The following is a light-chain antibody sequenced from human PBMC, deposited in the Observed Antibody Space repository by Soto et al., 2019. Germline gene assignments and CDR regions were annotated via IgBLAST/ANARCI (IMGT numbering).Light chain of an antibody. CDR2: GAS. CDR1: QSVSSSY. V-gene: IGKV3-20*01. J-gene: IGKJ4*01. CDR3: QQYGSAPT. Sequence: EIVLTQSPGTLSLSPGERATLSCRASQSVSSSYLAWYQQKPGQAPRLLIYGASSRATGIPDRFSASGSETDFPLTISRQEPEDFAVYYCQQYGSAPTFGGGTEVEIK.